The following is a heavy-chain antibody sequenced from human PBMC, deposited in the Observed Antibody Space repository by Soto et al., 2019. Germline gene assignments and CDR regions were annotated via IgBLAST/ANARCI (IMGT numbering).Heavy chain of an antibody. CDR3: ARVEVRGILVY. D-gene: IGHD3-10*01. CDR2: ISAYNGNT. CDR1: GYTFTSYG. Sequence: ASVKVSCKASGYTFTSYGISWVRQAPGQGLEWMGWISAYNGNTNYAQKLQGRVTMTTDTSTSTAYMELRSLRSEDTVLYYCARVEVRGILVYWGQGTLVTVSS. V-gene: IGHV1-18*01. J-gene: IGHJ4*02.